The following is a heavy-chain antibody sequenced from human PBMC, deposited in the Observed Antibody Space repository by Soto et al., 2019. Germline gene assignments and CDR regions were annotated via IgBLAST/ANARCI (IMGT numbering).Heavy chain of an antibody. CDR2: IYYSGST. J-gene: IGHJ4*02. CDR1: GGSISSYY. D-gene: IGHD2-15*01. V-gene: IGHV4-59*01. CDR3: ARASLPVVNPPLFDY. Sequence: PSETLSLTCTVSGGSISSYYWSWIRQPPGKGLEWIGYIYYSGSTNYNPSLKSRVTISVDTSKNQFSLKLSSVTAADMALFYCARASLPVVNPPLFDYWGQGTLVTVSS.